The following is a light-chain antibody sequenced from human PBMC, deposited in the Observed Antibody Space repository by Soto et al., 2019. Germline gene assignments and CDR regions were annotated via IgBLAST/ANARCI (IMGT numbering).Light chain of an antibody. CDR1: SSNIGSNY. CDR3: EAWDDSLSSHAV. CDR2: RNN. J-gene: IGLJ7*01. V-gene: IGLV1-47*01. Sequence: QSVLTQPPSASGTPGQRVTISCSGSSSNIGSNYVYWYQQLPGTAPKLLIYRNNQRPSGVPDRFSGSKSGTSASLAISGLRSEDEADYYCEAWDDSLSSHAVFGGGTQLTVL.